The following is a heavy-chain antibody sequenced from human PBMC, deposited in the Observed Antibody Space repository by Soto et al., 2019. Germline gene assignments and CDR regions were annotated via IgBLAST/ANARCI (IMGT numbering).Heavy chain of an antibody. CDR2: ISYDGSNK. V-gene: IGHV3-30*18. Sequence: GGSLRLSCAASRFTFSNFGMHWVRQAPGKGLEWVAVISYDGSNKYYADSVKGRFTISRDNSKNTLYLQMNSLRAEDTAVYYCAKDRENKMLIAAGPWFDPRGQGTLVTVSS. CDR1: RFTFSNFG. CDR3: AKDRENKMLIAAGPWFDP. J-gene: IGHJ5*02. D-gene: IGHD6-6*01.